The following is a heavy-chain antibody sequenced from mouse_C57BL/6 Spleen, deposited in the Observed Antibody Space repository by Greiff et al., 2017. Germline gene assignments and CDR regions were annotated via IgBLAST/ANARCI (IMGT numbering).Heavy chain of an antibody. Sequence: DVMLVESGGGLVQPGGSLSLSCAASGFTFTDYYMSWVSQPPGKALEWLGFIRNKANGYTTEYSASVQGRFTIARDNSQSILYLQMNALRAEDSATYYCARSPYGNSNVDYWGQGTTLTVSS. CDR1: GFTFTDYY. CDR2: IRNKANGYTT. D-gene: IGHD2-1*01. J-gene: IGHJ2*01. V-gene: IGHV7-3*01. CDR3: ARSPYGNSNVDY.